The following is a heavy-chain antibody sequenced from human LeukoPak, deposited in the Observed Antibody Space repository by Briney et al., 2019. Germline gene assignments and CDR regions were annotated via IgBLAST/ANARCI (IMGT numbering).Heavy chain of an antibody. CDR1: GHTFTSYC. Sequence: ASVKVSCKASGHTFTSYCMHWVRQAPGQGLEWMGIINPSGGSTSYAQKFQGRVTMTRGTSTSTVYMELSSLRSEDTAVYYCARSSMVRGAPAYYFYYWGQGTLVTVSS. CDR3: ARSSMVRGAPAYYFYY. J-gene: IGHJ4*02. D-gene: IGHD3-10*01. V-gene: IGHV1-46*01. CDR2: INPSGGST.